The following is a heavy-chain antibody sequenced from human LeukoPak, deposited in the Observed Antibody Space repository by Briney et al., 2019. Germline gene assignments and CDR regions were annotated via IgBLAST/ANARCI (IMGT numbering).Heavy chain of an antibody. CDR2: IHYSGST. V-gene: IGHV4-31*03. J-gene: IGHJ4*02. CDR1: GGSISSGGYY. CDR3: AGSRIGYSDSSGFFDS. D-gene: IGHD3-22*01. Sequence: SQTLSLTCTVSGGSISSGGYYWSWIRQHPGKGLEWNGYIHYSGSTYYSPSLKSRVTISVDTSKNQFSLKLSSVTAADTAVYYCAGSRIGYSDSSGFFDSWGQGTLVTVSS.